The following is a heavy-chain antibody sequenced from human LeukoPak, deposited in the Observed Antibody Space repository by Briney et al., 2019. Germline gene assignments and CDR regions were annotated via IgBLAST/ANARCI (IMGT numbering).Heavy chain of an antibody. Sequence: GGSLRLSCAASGFTYSDYYMSWIRQAPGKGLEWVSYISSSGSTIYYADSAKGRFTISRDNAKNSLYLKMTSLRAEDTAVYYCAREYSSPDYWGQGTLVTVSS. V-gene: IGHV3-11*04. CDR1: GFTYSDYY. CDR2: ISSSGSTI. D-gene: IGHD6-13*01. J-gene: IGHJ4*02. CDR3: AREYSSPDY.